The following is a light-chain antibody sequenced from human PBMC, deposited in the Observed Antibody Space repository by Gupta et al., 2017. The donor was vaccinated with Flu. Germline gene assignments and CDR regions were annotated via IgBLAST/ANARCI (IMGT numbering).Light chain of an antibody. V-gene: IGLV1-40*01. CDR3: QSSDSSLTGYVL. Sequence: QFVLTQPPSVSGAPGQRVTISCTGSSSNLGAVSDVNWYQQLPGAAPKLLIFGNSNRPSGVPDRFSGSKSGTSASLAITGLQAEDEADYYCQSSDSSLTGYVLFGGGTRLTVL. J-gene: IGLJ2*01. CDR2: GNS. CDR1: SSNLGAVSD.